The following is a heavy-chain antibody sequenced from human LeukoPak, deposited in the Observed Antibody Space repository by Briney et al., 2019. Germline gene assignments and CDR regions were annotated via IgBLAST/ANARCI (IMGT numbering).Heavy chain of an antibody. Sequence: GGTLRLSCAASGFTFSSYGMSWVRQAPGKGLEWVSAISGSGVSTYYADSVKGRFTISRDNSKNTLYLQMNSLRAEDTAVYYCATLGTPVLSFDYWGQGTLVTVSS. CDR2: ISGSGVST. CDR3: ATLGTPVLSFDY. V-gene: IGHV3-23*01. J-gene: IGHJ4*02. D-gene: IGHD1-1*01. CDR1: GFTFSSYG.